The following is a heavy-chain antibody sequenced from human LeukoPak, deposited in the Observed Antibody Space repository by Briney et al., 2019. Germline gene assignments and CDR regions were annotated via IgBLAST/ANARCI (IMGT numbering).Heavy chain of an antibody. D-gene: IGHD2-15*01. J-gene: IGHJ4*02. V-gene: IGHV3-23*01. CDR1: GFTFTNAW. CDR3: VKDRIKSMCSGGNCYPPLHY. CDR2: ISSSGDST. Sequence: GGSLRLSCAASGFTFTNAWMSWVRQAPGKGLEWVSSISSSGDSTYYADSVKGRFTISRDNSRNTVYLQMNSLRAEDTAVYYCVKDRIKSMCSGGNCYPPLHYWGQGTLVTVSS.